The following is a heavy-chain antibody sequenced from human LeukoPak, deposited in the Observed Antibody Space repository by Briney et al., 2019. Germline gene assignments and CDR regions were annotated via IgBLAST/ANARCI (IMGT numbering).Heavy chain of an antibody. CDR2: IYYSGST. CDR3: ARGAWSGYYYWYFDY. Sequence: PSETLSLTCTVSGGSISSYYWSWIRQPPGKGLEWIGYIYYSGSTNYNPSLKSRVTISVDTSKNQFSLKLSSVTAADTAVYYCARGAWSGYYYWYFDYWGQGTLVTVSS. V-gene: IGHV4-59*12. J-gene: IGHJ4*02. CDR1: GGSISSYY. D-gene: IGHD3-22*01.